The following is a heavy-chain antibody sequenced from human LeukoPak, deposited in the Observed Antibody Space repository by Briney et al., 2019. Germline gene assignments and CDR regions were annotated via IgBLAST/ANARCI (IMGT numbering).Heavy chain of an antibody. CDR1: GFTLRSYA. J-gene: IGHJ6*03. D-gene: IGHD6-13*01. CDR2: ISGSGGNT. Sequence: PGGSLRLSCAASGFTLRSYAMSWVRQAPGKGLEWVSTISGSGGNTYYADSVKGRFTISRDNSKNTLYLQMNSLRAEDTAVYYCAKDGQQLVHFGYMDVWGKGTTVTVSS. V-gene: IGHV3-23*01. CDR3: AKDGQQLVHFGYMDV.